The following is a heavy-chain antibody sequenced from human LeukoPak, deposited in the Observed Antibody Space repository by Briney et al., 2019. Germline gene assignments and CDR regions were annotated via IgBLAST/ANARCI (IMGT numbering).Heavy chain of an antibody. Sequence: SVKVSCKASGGTFSSYAISWVRQAPGQGLGWMGRIIPIFGTANYAQKFQGRVTITTDESTSTAYMELSSLRSEDTAVYYCARDEGGDASVWPHFDYWGQGTLVTVSS. J-gene: IGHJ4*02. CDR2: IIPIFGTA. CDR3: ARDEGGDASVWPHFDY. D-gene: IGHD3-16*01. CDR1: GGTFSSYA. V-gene: IGHV1-69*05.